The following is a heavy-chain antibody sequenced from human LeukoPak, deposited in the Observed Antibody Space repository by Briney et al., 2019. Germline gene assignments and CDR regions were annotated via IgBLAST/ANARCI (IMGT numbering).Heavy chain of an antibody. Sequence: ASVKVSCKASGYTFTSYGISWVRQAPGQGLEWMGWISAYNGNTNYAQKLQGRVTMTTDTSTSTAYMELRSLRSDDTAVYYCAGTSSPVHYFDYWGQGTLVTVSS. CDR1: GYTFTSYG. D-gene: IGHD3-10*01. J-gene: IGHJ4*02. CDR3: AGTSSPVHYFDY. V-gene: IGHV1-18*01. CDR2: ISAYNGNT.